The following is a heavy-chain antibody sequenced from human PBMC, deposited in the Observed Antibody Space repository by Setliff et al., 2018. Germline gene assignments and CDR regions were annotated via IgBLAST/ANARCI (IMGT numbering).Heavy chain of an antibody. CDR2: IYYSGNSNYDT. Sequence: SETLSLTCIVSGGSINSYYWNWVRQPPGKGLEWIGYIYYSGNSNYDTNYNPSLKSRVTISVDTSKNQFSLKLSSVTAADTAFYYCAILSALSTRITDWYFDLWGRGTLVTVSS. J-gene: IGHJ2*01. D-gene: IGHD2-15*01. V-gene: IGHV4-59*12. CDR3: AILSALSTRITDWYFDL. CDR1: GGSINSYY.